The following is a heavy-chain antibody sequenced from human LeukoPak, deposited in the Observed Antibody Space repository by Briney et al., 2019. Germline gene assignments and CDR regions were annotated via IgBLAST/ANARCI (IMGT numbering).Heavy chain of an antibody. Sequence: SETLSLTCIASGGSISSYYWNWIRQPPGKGLEWIGYISYSGSTNYNPSLKSRVTISVDTSKNQFSLRLSSVTAADTAVYYCARAPGDYDSRGYRTYYFDYWGQGTLVTVSS. D-gene: IGHD3-22*01. J-gene: IGHJ4*02. CDR3: ARAPGDYDSRGYRTYYFDY. CDR2: ISYSGST. CDR1: GGSISSYY. V-gene: IGHV4-59*01.